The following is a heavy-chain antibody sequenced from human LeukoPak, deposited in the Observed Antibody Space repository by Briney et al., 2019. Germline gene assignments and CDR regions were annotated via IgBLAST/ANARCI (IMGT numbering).Heavy chain of an antibody. D-gene: IGHD7-27*01. CDR2: IFPSGGEI. CDR3: AKDGDDGLDY. J-gene: IGHJ4*02. CDR1: GFTFSTFA. Sequence: GGSLRLSCAASGFTFSTFAMIWVRQPPGKGLEWVSSIFPSGGEIHYADSVRGRFTISRDNSKSTLSLQMNSLRAEDTAVYYCAKDGDDGLDYWGQGTLVTVSS. V-gene: IGHV3-23*01.